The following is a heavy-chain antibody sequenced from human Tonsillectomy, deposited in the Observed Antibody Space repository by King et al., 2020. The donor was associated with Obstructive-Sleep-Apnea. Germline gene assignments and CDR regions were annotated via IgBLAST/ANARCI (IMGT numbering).Heavy chain of an antibody. Sequence: VQLVESGGGLVQPGGSLRLSCAASGFTFSSYSMNWVRQAPGKGLEWVSYISSSSTTIYYTDSVKGRFTISRDNAKNSLYLQINSLRAEDTALYYCAREGLASSGAFDFWGQGTLVTVSS. V-gene: IGHV3-48*04. J-gene: IGHJ4*02. CDR3: AREGLASSGAFDF. CDR2: ISSSSTTI. CDR1: GFTFSSYS. D-gene: IGHD6-13*01.